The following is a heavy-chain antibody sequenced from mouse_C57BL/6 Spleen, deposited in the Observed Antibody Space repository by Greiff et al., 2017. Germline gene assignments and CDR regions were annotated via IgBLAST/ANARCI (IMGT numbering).Heavy chain of an antibody. Sequence: EVMLVESGPELVKPGASVKIPCKASGYTFTDYNMDWVKQSHGKSLEWIGDINPNNGGTIYNQKFKGKATLTVDKSSSTAYMELRSLTSEDTAVYYGARDWGKKGGYYFDYWGQGTTLTVSS. J-gene: IGHJ2*01. D-gene: IGHD4-1*01. CDR2: INPNNGGT. CDR1: GYTFTDYN. V-gene: IGHV1-18*01. CDR3: ARDWGKKGGYYFDY.